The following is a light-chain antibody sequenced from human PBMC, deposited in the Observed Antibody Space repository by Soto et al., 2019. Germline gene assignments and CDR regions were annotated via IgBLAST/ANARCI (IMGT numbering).Light chain of an antibody. CDR3: QQRSNWPPGLT. CDR1: QSVSSY. J-gene: IGKJ4*01. CDR2: DAS. V-gene: IGKV3-11*01. Sequence: EIVLTQSPATLSLSPGERATLSCRASQSVSSYLAWYQQKSGQAPRLLIYDASNRATGIPARFSGSGSGTDFTLTISSLESEDFAVYYCQQRSNWPPGLTFGGGTKVEIK.